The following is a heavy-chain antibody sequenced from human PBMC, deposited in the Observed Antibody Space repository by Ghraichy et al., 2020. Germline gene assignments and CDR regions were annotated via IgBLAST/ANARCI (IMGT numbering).Heavy chain of an antibody. J-gene: IGHJ6*02. V-gene: IGHV1-8*01. CDR3: ARGRGGMDYYFGMDV. Sequence: ASVKVSCKASGYTFTNYDINWVRQATGQGLEWMGWMNPNSGNTGYAQRFQGRVTMTRSTSISTAYMELTSLRSEDTAVYYCARGRGGMDYYFGMDVWGQGTTVTVS. CDR1: GYTFTNYD. CDR2: MNPNSGNT. D-gene: IGHD1-14*01.